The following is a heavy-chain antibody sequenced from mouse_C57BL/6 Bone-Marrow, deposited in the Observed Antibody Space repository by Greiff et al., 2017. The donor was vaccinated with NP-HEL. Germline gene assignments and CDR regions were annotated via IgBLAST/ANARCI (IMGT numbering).Heavy chain of an antibody. Sequence: QVQLQQSGAELVKPGASVKISCKASGYAFSSYWMNWVKQRPGKGLEWIGQIYPGDGDTNYNGKFKGKATLTADKSSSTAYMQLSSLTSEDSAVYFCARSNWYRAWYLDVWGTGTTVTVSS. V-gene: IGHV1-80*01. J-gene: IGHJ1*03. D-gene: IGHD1-3*01. CDR3: ARSNWYRAWYLDV. CDR1: GYAFSSYW. CDR2: IYPGDGDT.